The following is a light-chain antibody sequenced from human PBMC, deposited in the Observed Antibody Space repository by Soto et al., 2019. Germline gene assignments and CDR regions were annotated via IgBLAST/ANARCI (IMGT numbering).Light chain of an antibody. V-gene: IGLV2-8*01. CDR3: SSYAGNNIYYV. CDR1: SNDVGGYNF. Sequence: QSVLTHPLSASGSPVQSVTISCTGTSNDVGGYNFVSWYQQHPGKAPKLMIFEVSKRPSGVPDRFSGSKSGSTASLTVSGLQAEDEADYYCSSYAGNNIYYVFGTGTKVTVL. J-gene: IGLJ1*01. CDR2: EVS.